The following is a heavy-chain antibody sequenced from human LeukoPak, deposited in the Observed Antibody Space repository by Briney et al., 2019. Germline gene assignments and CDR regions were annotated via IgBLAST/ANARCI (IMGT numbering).Heavy chain of an antibody. Sequence: GGSLRLSCAASGFTFSSYAMSWVRQAPGKGLEWVSAISGSGGSTYYADSVKGRFTISRDNSKNTLYLQMNSLRAEDTAVYYCARDSREPGGAEYFQHWGQGTLVTVSS. J-gene: IGHJ1*01. CDR2: ISGSGGST. CDR1: GFTFSSYA. V-gene: IGHV3-23*01. CDR3: ARDSREPGGAEYFQH. D-gene: IGHD1-26*01.